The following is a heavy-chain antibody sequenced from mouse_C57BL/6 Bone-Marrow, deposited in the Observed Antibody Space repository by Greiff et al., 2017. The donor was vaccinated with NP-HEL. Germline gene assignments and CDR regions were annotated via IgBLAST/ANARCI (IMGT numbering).Heavy chain of an antibody. CDR3: ARIDEYDRGAYYAMDY. D-gene: IGHD2-4*01. Sequence: EVMLVESGGGLVQPGGSLSLSCAASGFTFTDYYMSWVRQPPGKALEWLGFIRNKANGYTTEYSASVKGRFTISRDTSQSILYLQMNALRAEDSATYYCARIDEYDRGAYYAMDYWGQGTSVTVSS. J-gene: IGHJ4*01. CDR2: IRNKANGYTT. V-gene: IGHV7-3*01. CDR1: GFTFTDYY.